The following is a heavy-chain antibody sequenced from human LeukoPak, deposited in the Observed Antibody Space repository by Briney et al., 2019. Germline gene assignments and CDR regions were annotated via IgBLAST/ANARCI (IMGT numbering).Heavy chain of an antibody. J-gene: IGHJ4*02. CDR2: IYYSGST. CDR1: GGSISSGGYY. D-gene: IGHD5-24*01. Sequence: SETLSLTCTVSGGSISSGGYYWSWIRQHPGKGLEWIGYIYYSGSTYYNPSLKSRVTISVDTSKNQFSLKLSSVTAADTAVYYCAREKDGYILVDWGQGTLVTVSS. CDR3: AREKDGYILVD. V-gene: IGHV4-31*03.